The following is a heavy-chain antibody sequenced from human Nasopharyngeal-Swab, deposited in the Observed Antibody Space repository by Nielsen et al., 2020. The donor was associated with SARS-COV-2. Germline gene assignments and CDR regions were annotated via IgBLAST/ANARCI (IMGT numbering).Heavy chain of an antibody. CDR3: ARARRGIAGTYFDY. J-gene: IGHJ4*02. D-gene: IGHD6-13*01. V-gene: IGHV3-11*01. Sequence: WIRQPPGKGLEWISYISSSSISIYYADSVKGRFTISRDNAKNSLYLQMNSLRAEDTAVYYCARARRGIAGTYFDYWGQGTLVTSPQ. CDR2: ISSSSISI.